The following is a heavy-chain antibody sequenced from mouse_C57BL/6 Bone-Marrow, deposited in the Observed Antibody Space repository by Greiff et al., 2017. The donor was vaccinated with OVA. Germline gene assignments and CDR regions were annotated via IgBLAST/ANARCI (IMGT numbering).Heavy chain of an antibody. V-gene: IGHV1-54*01. Sequence: VQLVESGAELVRPGTSVKVSCKASGYAFTNYLIEWVKQRPGQGLEWIGVINPGSGGTNYNEKFKGKATLTADKSSSTAYMQLSSLTSEDSAVYFCARERGFAYWGQGTLVTVSA. CDR1: GYAFTNYL. CDR2: INPGSGGT. J-gene: IGHJ3*01. CDR3: ARERGFAY.